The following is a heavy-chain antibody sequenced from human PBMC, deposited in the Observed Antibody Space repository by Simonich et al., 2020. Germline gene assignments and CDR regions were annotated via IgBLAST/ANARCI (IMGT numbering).Heavy chain of an antibody. CDR1: GGSISSYY. CDR3: ARAFRDRTGYFDY. V-gene: IGHV4-59*01. CDR2: IYYSGST. Sequence: QVQLQESGPGLVKPSETLSLTCTVSGGSISSYYWSWIRQPPGKGLGWIGYIYYSGSTNYNPSRKSRVTISVDTSKNQFSLKLSSVTAADTAVYYCARAFRDRTGYFDYWGQGTLVTVSS. J-gene: IGHJ4*02. D-gene: IGHD1-1*01.